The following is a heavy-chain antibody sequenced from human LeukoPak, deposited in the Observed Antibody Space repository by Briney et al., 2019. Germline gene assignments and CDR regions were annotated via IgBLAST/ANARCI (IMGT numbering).Heavy chain of an antibody. Sequence: PGGSLRLSCAASGFIISSYSMNWVRQAPGKGLEWVSYISSSSSTIYYADSVKGRFTISRDNSKNTLYLQMNSLRAEDTAVYYCAKGGFAQAGLDAFDIWGQGTMVTVSS. D-gene: IGHD2-21*01. CDR2: ISSSSSTI. V-gene: IGHV3-48*01. J-gene: IGHJ3*02. CDR3: AKGGFAQAGLDAFDI. CDR1: GFIISSYS.